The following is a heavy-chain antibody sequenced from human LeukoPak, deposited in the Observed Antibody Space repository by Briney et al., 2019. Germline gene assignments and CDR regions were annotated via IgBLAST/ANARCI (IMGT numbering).Heavy chain of an antibody. V-gene: IGHV1-46*01. CDR1: GYTFTSYY. D-gene: IGHD3-3*01. CDR3: ARGPSITIFGVVIDYYYYGMDV. Sequence: ASVKVSCKASGYTFTSYYMHWVRQAPGQGLEWMGIINPSGGSTSYAQKFQGRVTMTRDTSTSTVYMELSSLRSEDTAVYYCARGPSITIFGVVIDYYYYGMDVWAKGPRSPSP. J-gene: IGHJ6*02. CDR2: INPSGGST.